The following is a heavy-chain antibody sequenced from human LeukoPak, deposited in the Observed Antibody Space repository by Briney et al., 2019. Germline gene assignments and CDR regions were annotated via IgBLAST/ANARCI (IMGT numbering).Heavy chain of an antibody. CDR2: ISSSSSYI. CDR1: GFTFSSYS. V-gene: IGHV3-21*01. CDR3: ARDAEYCSGGSCYVWFDY. J-gene: IGHJ4*02. Sequence: GGSPRLSCAASGFTFSSYSMNWVRQAPGKGLEWVSSISSSSSYIYYADSVKGRFTISRDNAKNSLYLQMSSLRAEDTAVYYCARDAEYCSGGSCYVWFDYWGQGTLVTVSS. D-gene: IGHD2-15*01.